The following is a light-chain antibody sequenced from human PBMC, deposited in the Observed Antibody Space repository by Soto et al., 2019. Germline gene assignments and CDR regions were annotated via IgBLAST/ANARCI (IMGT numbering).Light chain of an antibody. Sequence: QAVVTQEPSLTVSPGGTVTLTCGSSTGAVTSGHYPYWFQQKPGQAPRTLIYDTSNKHSWTPARFSGSLLGGKAALTLSGAQPEDEADYYCLLSHSGARPVFGVGTQLTVL. V-gene: IGLV7-46*01. CDR2: DTS. CDR3: LLSHSGARPV. J-gene: IGLJ3*02. CDR1: TGAVTSGHY.